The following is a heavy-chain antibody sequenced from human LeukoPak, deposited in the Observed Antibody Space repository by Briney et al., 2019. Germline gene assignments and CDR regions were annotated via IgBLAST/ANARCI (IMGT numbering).Heavy chain of an antibody. V-gene: IGHV1-69*13. CDR2: IIPIFGTA. CDR3: ARGLDYGGKVDDYNYYYYGMDV. D-gene: IGHD4-23*01. Sequence: SVKVSCTASGGTFSNYAISWVRQAPGQGLEWMGGIIPIFGTANYAQKFQGRVTITADESTSTAYMELSSLRSEDTAVYYCARGLDYGGKVDDYNYYYYGMDVWGQGTTVTVSS. CDR1: GGTFSNYA. J-gene: IGHJ6*02.